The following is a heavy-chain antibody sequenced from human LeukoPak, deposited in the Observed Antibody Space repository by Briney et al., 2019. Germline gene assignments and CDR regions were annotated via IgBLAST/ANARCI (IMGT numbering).Heavy chain of an antibody. V-gene: IGHV4-59*01. D-gene: IGHD7-27*01. CDR1: GGSISSYY. J-gene: IGHJ4*02. Sequence: PSETLSLTCTVSGGSISSYYWSWIRQPPGKGLEWIGYIYYSGSTNYNPSLKSRVTISVDTSKNQFSLKLSSVTAADTALYYCARASGSSLGINYWGQGTLVTVSS. CDR3: ARASGSSLGINY. CDR2: IYYSGST.